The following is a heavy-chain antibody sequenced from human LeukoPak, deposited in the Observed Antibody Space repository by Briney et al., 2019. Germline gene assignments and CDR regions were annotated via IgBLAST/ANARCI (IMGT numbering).Heavy chain of an antibody. CDR2: INHSGST. D-gene: IGHD1-7*01. Sequence: AXXGGSFXGYXXSWIRQPPGKGXXXIGEINHSGSTNYNPALKRRVTISVDTSKNQFSLKLSSVTAADTAVYYCARGSYNWNYAGLFYWGQGTLVTVSS. V-gene: IGHV4-34*01. CDR1: GGSFXGYX. CDR3: ARGSYNWNYAGLFY. J-gene: IGHJ4*02.